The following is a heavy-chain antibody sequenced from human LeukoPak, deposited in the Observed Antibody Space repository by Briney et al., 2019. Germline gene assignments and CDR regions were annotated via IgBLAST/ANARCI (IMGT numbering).Heavy chain of an antibody. CDR3: AREFSSKLEWLAYVTGDDAFDV. D-gene: IGHD3-3*01. Sequence: ASVKVSCKAFGYSFTGYHLHWVRQAPRRGLEWMGWANPKTGGTNYARKFQGRVTMTRDTSINTVNMELGRLTSDDTAVYYCAREFSSKLEWLAYVTGDDAFDVWGQGTMITVS. CDR2: ANPKTGGT. V-gene: IGHV1-2*02. CDR1: GYSFTGYH. J-gene: IGHJ3*01.